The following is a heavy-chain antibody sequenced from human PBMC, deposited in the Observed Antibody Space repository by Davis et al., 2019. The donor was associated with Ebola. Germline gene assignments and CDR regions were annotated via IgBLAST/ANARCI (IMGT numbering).Heavy chain of an antibody. CDR2: IIPIFGTA. D-gene: IGHD1-26*01. Sequence: SVKVSCKASGYTFTGYYMHWVRQAPGQGLEWMGGIIPIFGTANYAQKFQGRVTITADESTSTAYMELSSLRSEDTAVYYCARQGELLHFLQFDPWGQGTLVTVSS. J-gene: IGHJ5*02. CDR3: ARQGELLHFLQFDP. V-gene: IGHV1-69*13. CDR1: GYTFTGYY.